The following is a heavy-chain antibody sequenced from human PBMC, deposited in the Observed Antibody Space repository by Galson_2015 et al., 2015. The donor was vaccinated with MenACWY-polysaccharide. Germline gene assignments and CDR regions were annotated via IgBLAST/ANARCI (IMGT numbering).Heavy chain of an antibody. Sequence: SLRLSCAASGSTFSSFDMHWVRHVIGTGLEWVAAIGTGGDTYYSGSVKGRFTISRENAKNSLYLQMNSLRAGDTAVYYCAREFTGDGSSWYYWYFDLRGRGTLVTVSS. V-gene: IGHV3-13*01. CDR2: IGTGGDT. D-gene: IGHD6-13*01. CDR1: GSTFSSFD. CDR3: AREFTGDGSSWYYWYFDL. J-gene: IGHJ2*01.